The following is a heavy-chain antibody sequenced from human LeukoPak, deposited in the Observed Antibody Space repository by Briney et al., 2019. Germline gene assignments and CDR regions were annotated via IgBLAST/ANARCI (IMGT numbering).Heavy chain of an antibody. CDR2: IIPIFGTA. CDR1: RGTFCSYA. CDR3: ARDRSNYYDNAGFDY. Sequence: SVNVSCEASRGTFCSYAISWVRQAPGQGLEWMGGIIPIFGTANYAQKFQGRVTITADESTSTAYMELSSLRSEDTAVYYCARDRSNYYDNAGFDYWGQGTLVTVSS. D-gene: IGHD3-22*01. J-gene: IGHJ4*02. V-gene: IGHV1-69*13.